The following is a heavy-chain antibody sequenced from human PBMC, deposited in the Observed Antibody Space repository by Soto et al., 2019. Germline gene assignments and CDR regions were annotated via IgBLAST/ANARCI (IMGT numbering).Heavy chain of an antibody. CDR2: INPNGGST. CDR1: GYIFTNYY. D-gene: IGHD3-16*01. CDR3: ARVLYLGDQ. Sequence: QVQLVQSGAEVKKPGASVNISCKASGYIFTNYYIHWVRQAPGQGLEWMGIINPNGGSTNYAQKFQGRITLTRDTSTSTVYMDLSSLRSEDTAVYYCARVLYLGDQWGQGTLVTVSS. V-gene: IGHV1-46*01. J-gene: IGHJ5*02.